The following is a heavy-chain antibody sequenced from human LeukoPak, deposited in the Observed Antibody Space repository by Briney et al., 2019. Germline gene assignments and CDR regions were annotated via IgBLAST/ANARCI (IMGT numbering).Heavy chain of an antibody. CDR1: GFTFDDYG. V-gene: IGHV3-9*01. CDR2: ISWNSGSI. CDR3: AKDREYSSSSSFDY. D-gene: IGHD6-6*01. J-gene: IGHJ4*02. Sequence: GRSLRLSCAASGFTFDDYGMHWVRHAAGKGLGWVTGISWNSGSIVYADSVKGRFTISRDNAKNSLYLQMNSLRAEDTALYYCAKDREYSSSSSFDYWGQGTLVTVSS.